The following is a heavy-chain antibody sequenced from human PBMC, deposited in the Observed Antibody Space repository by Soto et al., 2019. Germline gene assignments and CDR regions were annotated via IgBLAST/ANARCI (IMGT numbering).Heavy chain of an antibody. J-gene: IGHJ4*02. V-gene: IGHV4-34*01. Sequence: PSGTLSLTCAVYGGSFSGYYWSWIRQPPGTGREWIGEINHSGSTNYNPSLKSRVTISVDTSKNQFSLKLSSVTAADTAVYYCTRRGQWLRSTRGGFDYWGQGTLVTVSS. D-gene: IGHD5-12*01. CDR3: TRRGQWLRSTRGGFDY. CDR2: INHSGST. CDR1: GGSFSGYY.